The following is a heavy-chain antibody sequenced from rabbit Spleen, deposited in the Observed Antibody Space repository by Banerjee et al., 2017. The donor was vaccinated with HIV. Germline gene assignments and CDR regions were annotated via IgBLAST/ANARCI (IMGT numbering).Heavy chain of an antibody. D-gene: IGHD1-1*01. CDR1: GFSFSNKAV. CDR2: IYTGDEDT. Sequence: EQLLESGGGLVKPEGSLKLSCTASGFSFSNKAVMCWVRQAPGKGLEWIGCIYTGDEDTYYASWAKGRSTISKTSSTMVTLQMTSLTVADTATYFCARDTSSSFSSYGMDLWGPGTLVTVS. CDR3: ARDTSSSFSSYGMDL. J-gene: IGHJ6*01. V-gene: IGHV1S45*01.